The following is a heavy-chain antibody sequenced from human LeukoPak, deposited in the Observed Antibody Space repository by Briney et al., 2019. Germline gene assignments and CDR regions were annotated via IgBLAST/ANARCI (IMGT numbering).Heavy chain of an antibody. V-gene: IGHV4-59*01. CDR2: IFYSGST. CDR1: GGSINPYY. CDR3: AGVFIGGGSHDY. J-gene: IGHJ4*02. Sequence: SETLSLTCTVSGGSINPYYWSWIRQPPGKGLEWIGYIFYSGSTNYNPSLTSRVTISLDTPKNQFSLKLSSVTAADTAVYYCAGVFIGGGSHDYWGQGTVVTVSS. D-gene: IGHD1-26*01.